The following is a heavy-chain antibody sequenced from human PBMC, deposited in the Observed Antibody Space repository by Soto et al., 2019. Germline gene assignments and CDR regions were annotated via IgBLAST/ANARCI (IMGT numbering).Heavy chain of an antibody. J-gene: IGHJ3*02. V-gene: IGHV3-48*02. CDR2: ISSSSSTI. Sequence: GGSLRLSCAASGFTFSSYSMNWVRQAPGKGLEWVSYISSSSSTIYYADSVKGRFTISRDNAKNSLYLQMNSLRDEDTAVYYCARGWQWLVNDAFDIWGQGTMVTVAS. CDR1: GFTFSSYS. CDR3: ARGWQWLVNDAFDI. D-gene: IGHD6-19*01.